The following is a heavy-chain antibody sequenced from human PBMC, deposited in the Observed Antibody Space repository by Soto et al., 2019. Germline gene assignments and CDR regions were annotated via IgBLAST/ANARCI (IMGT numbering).Heavy chain of an antibody. V-gene: IGHV3-64*01. CDR1: GVTLCGYA. CDR3: ARRARPDFYYMDV. D-gene: IGHD6-6*01. Sequence: PGGSLRLSCAASGVTLCGYAMYWVRQAPGKGLEYVSGISSNGVGTYYANSVQGRFTISRDNSKNTVYLQMGSLRPEDMAVYYCARRARPDFYYMDVWGKGTTVTVSS. CDR2: ISSNGVGT. J-gene: IGHJ6*03.